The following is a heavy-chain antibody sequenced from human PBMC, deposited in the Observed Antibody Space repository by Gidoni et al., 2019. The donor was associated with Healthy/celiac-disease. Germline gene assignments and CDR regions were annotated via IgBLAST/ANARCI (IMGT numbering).Heavy chain of an antibody. CDR1: GFTFSNAW. Sequence: EVQLVESGGGLVKPGGSLRLSCAASGFTFSNAWVSWVRQAPGKGLEWVGRIKSKTDGGTTYYAAPVKGRFTISRDDSKNTLYLQTNSLKTEDTAVYYCTMLDDLPFDYWGQGTLVTVSS. V-gene: IGHV3-15*01. J-gene: IGHJ4*02. D-gene: IGHD1-1*01. CDR3: TMLDDLPFDY. CDR2: IKSKTDGGTT.